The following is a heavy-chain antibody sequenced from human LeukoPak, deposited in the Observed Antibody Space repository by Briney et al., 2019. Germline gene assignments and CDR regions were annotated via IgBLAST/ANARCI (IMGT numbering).Heavy chain of an antibody. CDR3: AELGITMIGGV. CDR2: FSGSGSTI. CDR1: GFTFSSYG. D-gene: IGHD3-10*02. Sequence: GGSLRLSCVASGFTFSSYGMSWGRQAPGKGLEWVSYFSGSGSTIYYADSVKGRFTISRDNAKNSLYLQMNSLRAEDTAVYYCAELGITMIGGVWGKGTTVTISS. V-gene: IGHV3-48*03. J-gene: IGHJ6*04.